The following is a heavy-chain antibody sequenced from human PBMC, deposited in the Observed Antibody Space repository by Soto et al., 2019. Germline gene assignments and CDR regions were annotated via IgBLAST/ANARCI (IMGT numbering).Heavy chain of an antibody. Sequence: QVQLVECGGGVVQPGRSLRLSCAASGFTFSSYGMHWVRQAPGKGLEWVAVISYDGSNKYYADSVKGRFTISRDNSKNTLYLQMNSLRAEDTAVYYCAKDQDYDPMEYWGQGTLVTVSS. V-gene: IGHV3-30*18. CDR2: ISYDGSNK. J-gene: IGHJ4*02. D-gene: IGHD3-3*01. CDR3: AKDQDYDPMEY. CDR1: GFTFSSYG.